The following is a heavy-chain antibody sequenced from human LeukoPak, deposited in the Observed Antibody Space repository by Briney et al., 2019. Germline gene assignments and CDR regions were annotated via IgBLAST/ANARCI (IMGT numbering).Heavy chain of an antibody. D-gene: IGHD3-10*01. CDR2: IYYSGST. V-gene: IGHV4-59*01. Sequence: SETLSLTCTVSGGSISSYYWSWIRQSPGKGLEWIGYIYYSGSTNYNPSLKSRVTISVDTSKNQFSLKLSSVTAADTAVYYCVGGVRGMDYYYYMDVWGKGTTVTISS. J-gene: IGHJ6*03. CDR1: GGSISSYY. CDR3: VGGVRGMDYYYYMDV.